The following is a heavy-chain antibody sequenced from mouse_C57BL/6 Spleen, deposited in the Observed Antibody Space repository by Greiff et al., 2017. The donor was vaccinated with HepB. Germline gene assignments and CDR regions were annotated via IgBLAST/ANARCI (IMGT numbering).Heavy chain of an antibody. CDR1: GFTFSSYA. CDR3: ASDGYSYYFDY. Sequence: EVKVVESGGGLVKPGGSLKLSCAASGFTFSSYAMSWVRQTPEKRLEWVATISDGGSYTYYPDNVKGRFTISRDNAKNNLYLQMSHLKSEDTAMYYCASDGYSYYFDYWGQGTTLTVSS. D-gene: IGHD2-3*01. CDR2: ISDGGSYT. J-gene: IGHJ2*01. V-gene: IGHV5-4*03.